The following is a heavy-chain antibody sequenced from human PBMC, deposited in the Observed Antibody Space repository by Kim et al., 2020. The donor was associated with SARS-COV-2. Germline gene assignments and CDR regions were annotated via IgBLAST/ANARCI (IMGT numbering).Heavy chain of an antibody. J-gene: IGHJ5*02. V-gene: IGHV1-18*01. CDR3: ARDAWQQLGNNWFDP. D-gene: IGHD6-13*01. Sequence: ASVKVSCKASGYTFTSYGISWVRQAPGQGLEWMGWISAYNGNTNYAQKLQGRVTMTTDTSTSTAYMELRSLRSDDTAVYYCARDAWQQLGNNWFDPWGQGTLVTVSS. CDR2: ISAYNGNT. CDR1: GYTFTSYG.